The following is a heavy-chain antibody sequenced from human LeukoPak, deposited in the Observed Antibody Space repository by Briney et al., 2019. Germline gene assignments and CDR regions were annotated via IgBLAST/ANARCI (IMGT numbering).Heavy chain of an antibody. CDR1: GCTFTSYD. V-gene: IGHV1-8*01. J-gene: IGHJ3*02. CDR3: ARNLLASDAFDI. Sequence: ASVKVSCKASGCTFTSYDINWVRQATGQGLEWMGWMNPNSGNTGYAQKFQGRVTMTRNTSISTAYMELSSLRSEDTAVYYCARNLLASDAFDIWGQGTMVTVSS. CDR2: MNPNSGNT.